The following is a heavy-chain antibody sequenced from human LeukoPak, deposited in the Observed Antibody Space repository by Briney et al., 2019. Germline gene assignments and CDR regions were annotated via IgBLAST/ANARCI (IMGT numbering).Heavy chain of an antibody. D-gene: IGHD6-19*01. V-gene: IGHV3-74*01. Sequence: PGGSLRLSCAASGFTFSSFWMHWVRQAPGKGLVWVSHTNSDGSTTDYADSVKGRFTISRDNAKNSLYLQMNSLRAEDTAVFYCARDQYSSGSLWGQGTLVTVSS. CDR1: GFTFSSFW. J-gene: IGHJ4*02. CDR3: ARDQYSSGSL. CDR2: TNSDGSTT.